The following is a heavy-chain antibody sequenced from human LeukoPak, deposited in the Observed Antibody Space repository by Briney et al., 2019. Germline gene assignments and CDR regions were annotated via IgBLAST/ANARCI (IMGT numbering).Heavy chain of an antibody. CDR1: GGSISSYY. V-gene: IGHV4-4*07. CDR2: IYTSGST. J-gene: IGHJ4*02. D-gene: IGHD1-26*01. Sequence: PSETLSLTCTVSGGSISSYYWSWIRRPAGKGLEWIGRIYTSGSTNYNPSLKSRVTMSVDTSKNQFSLKLSSVTAADTAVYYCAREDYSGSYSFVYWGQGTLVTVSS. CDR3: AREDYSGSYSFVY.